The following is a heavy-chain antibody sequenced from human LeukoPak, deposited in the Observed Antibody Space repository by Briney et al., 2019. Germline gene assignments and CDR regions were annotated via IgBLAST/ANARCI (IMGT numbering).Heavy chain of an antibody. V-gene: IGHV4-39*07. CDR1: GGSISTTNYY. Sequence: PSETLSLTCTVSGGSISTTNYYWGWIRQPPGKGLEWIGCIYFSGNTYYNPSLESRVTISVDTSKNQFSLKLSSMTAADTAVYYCARETTVTLPYYYYYMDVWDKGTTVTVSS. J-gene: IGHJ6*03. CDR3: ARETTVTLPYYYYYMDV. CDR2: IYFSGNT. D-gene: IGHD4-17*01.